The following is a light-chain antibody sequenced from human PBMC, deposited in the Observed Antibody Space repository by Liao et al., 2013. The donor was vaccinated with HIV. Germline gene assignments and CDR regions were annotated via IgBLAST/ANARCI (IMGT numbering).Light chain of an antibody. V-gene: IGLV3-1*01. CDR1: KLGDKY. CDR3: QAWDSSTLHVV. Sequence: SYELTQPPSVSVSPGQTASITCSGDKLGDKYACWYQQKPGQSPVLVIYQDSKRPSGIPERFSGSNSGNTATLTISGTQPMDEADYYCQAWDSSTLHVVFGGGTKLTVL. CDR2: QDS. J-gene: IGLJ2*01.